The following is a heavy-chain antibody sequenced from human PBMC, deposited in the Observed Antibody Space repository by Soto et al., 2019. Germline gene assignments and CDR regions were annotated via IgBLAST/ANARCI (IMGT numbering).Heavy chain of an antibody. Sequence: QVQLVESGGGVVQPGRSLRLSCAASGFTFSIYAMHWVRQTPGTGLECVAIMSYDGSNKYYADSVKGRFTISRDNSKNTLYLQMNSLRAEDTAVYYCARDQTGITTAGGGRIDYWGQGTLVTDSS. CDR1: GFTFSIYA. CDR2: MSYDGSNK. CDR3: ARDQTGITTAGGGRIDY. V-gene: IGHV3-30-3*01. J-gene: IGHJ4*02. D-gene: IGHD6-13*01.